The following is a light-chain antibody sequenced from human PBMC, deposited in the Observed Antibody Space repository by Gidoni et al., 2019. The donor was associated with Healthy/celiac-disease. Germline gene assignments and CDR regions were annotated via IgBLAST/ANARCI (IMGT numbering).Light chain of an antibody. V-gene: IGLV1-44*01. J-gene: IGLJ3*02. Sequence: QSVLTQPPSAYETTGQRVTISCSGSSSNIGSNTVNWYQQLPGTAPNLLIYSNNQRPSGVPDRFSGSKSGTSASLAISGLQSEDEADYYCAAWDDSLNGPVFGGGTKLTVL. CDR1: SSNIGSNT. CDR2: SNN. CDR3: AAWDDSLNGPV.